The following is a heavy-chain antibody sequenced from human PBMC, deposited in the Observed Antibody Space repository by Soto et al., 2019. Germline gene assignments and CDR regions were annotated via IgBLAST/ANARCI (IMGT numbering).Heavy chain of an antibody. J-gene: IGHJ4*02. Sequence: LSLTCTVSGRSTSRGGYYWSWIRQHPGKGLEWIGYIYYSGSTYHNPSLKSRVTISVDTSKNQFPLKLSSVTAADPAVYYCARSSESTSYCYFDYWGQGTLVIVSS. D-gene: IGHD1-26*01. CDR2: IYYSGST. CDR1: GRSTSRGGYY. V-gene: IGHV4-31*03. CDR3: ARSSESTSYCYFDY.